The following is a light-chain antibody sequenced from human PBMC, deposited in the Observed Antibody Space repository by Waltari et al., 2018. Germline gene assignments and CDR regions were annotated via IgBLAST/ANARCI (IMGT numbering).Light chain of an antibody. CDR2: WAS. J-gene: IGKJ2*03. CDR3: XQYYSTPPYS. Sequence: DIVMTQSPDSLAVSLGERATISCKSSQSVFHSSNNKNYLAWYQQKAGPPPTLLIYWASXXXSXXXXXXXXXXSGXXXXXTISXLXAEDXXXXXXXQYYSTPPYSFGQGTKLEI. V-gene: IGKV4-1*01. CDR1: QSVFHSSNNKNY.